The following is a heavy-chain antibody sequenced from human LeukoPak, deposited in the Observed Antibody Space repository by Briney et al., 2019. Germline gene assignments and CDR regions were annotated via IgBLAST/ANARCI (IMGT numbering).Heavy chain of an antibody. CDR1: GGSVSINNYY. Sequence: SETLSLTCTVSGGSVSINNYYWAWIRQPPGKGLEWIANIYYSGSTYYNPSLRSRVTISINTSRNQFSLSLTSVTAADTAVYYCARIPSPGWFDPWGQGTLVTVSS. V-gene: IGHV4-39*07. CDR3: ARIPSPGWFDP. CDR2: IYYSGST. J-gene: IGHJ5*02.